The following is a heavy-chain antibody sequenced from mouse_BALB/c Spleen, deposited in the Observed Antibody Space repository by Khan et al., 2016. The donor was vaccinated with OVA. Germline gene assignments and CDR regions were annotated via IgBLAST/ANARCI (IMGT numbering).Heavy chain of an antibody. D-gene: IGHD1-2*01. Sequence: EVQLQESGPDLVKPGASVRISCKTSGYTFTDFNLAWVKQSHGKSLEWIGYIFPNNGDTGYNQKFKTKATLTVDSSSSTAYMELRSLTSEDSAVYYGSRSGYGSFAYWGQGTLVTVSA. CDR2: IFPNNGDT. V-gene: IGHV1S29*02. CDR1: GYTFTDFN. J-gene: IGHJ3*01. CDR3: SRSGYGSFAY.